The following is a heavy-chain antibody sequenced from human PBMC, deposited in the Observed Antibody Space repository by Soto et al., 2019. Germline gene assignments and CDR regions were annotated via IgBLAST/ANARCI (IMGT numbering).Heavy chain of an antibody. CDR3: ARGWGTAGHIANYFDY. D-gene: IGHD6-19*01. Sequence: SETLSLTCAVYGGSFSGYYWSWIRQPPGKGLEWIGEINHSGSTNYNPSLKSRVTISVDTSKNQFSLKLSSVTTADTAVYYCARGWGTAGHIANYFDYWGQGTLVTVSS. CDR1: GGSFSGYY. CDR2: INHSGST. J-gene: IGHJ4*02. V-gene: IGHV4-34*01.